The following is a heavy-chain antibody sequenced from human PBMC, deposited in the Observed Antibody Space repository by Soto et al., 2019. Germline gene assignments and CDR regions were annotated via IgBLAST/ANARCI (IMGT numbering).Heavy chain of an antibody. J-gene: IGHJ6*02. CDR1: GYTFTSSG. V-gene: IGHV1-18*01. D-gene: IGHD3-3*01. CDR2: ISTDNGNT. CDR3: ARDQGITTFGVYSMYYYGMDV. Sequence: QVQLVQSGAEVKKPGASVKVSCKASGYTFTSSGISWVRQAPGQGLEWMGWISTDNGNTNYAQHLKGRVSMTTDPATSTAYMDLRSLRSDDTAVYYCARDQGITTFGVYSMYYYGMDVWGQGTTVTVSS.